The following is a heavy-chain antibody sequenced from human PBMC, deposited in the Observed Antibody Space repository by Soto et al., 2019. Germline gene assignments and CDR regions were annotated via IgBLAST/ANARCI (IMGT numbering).Heavy chain of an antibody. CDR2: ISGGGDNT. V-gene: IGHV3-23*01. Sequence: EAQLLESGGGLVPSGGSLRLSCVASGFTFRNHGMSWVRQAPGKGLEWVSIISGGGDNTYYADSVKGRFTISRDNSRNTLSLTLHTLRVEDAAVYYCARDRYTSDLYYCFDPWGQGTLVTVSS. J-gene: IGHJ5*02. CDR1: GFTFRNHG. D-gene: IGHD6-19*01. CDR3: ARDRYTSDLYYCFDP.